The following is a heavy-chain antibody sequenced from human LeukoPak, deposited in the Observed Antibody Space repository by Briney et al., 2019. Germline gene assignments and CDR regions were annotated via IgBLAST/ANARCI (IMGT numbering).Heavy chain of an antibody. CDR1: GGSISSSSYY. D-gene: IGHD5-18*01. J-gene: IGHJ6*03. Sequence: SETLSLTCTVSGGSISSSSYYWGWIRQPPGTGLEWIGSIYYSGSTYYNPSLKSRVTISVDTSKNQFSLKLSSVTAADTAVYYCARIQRGYSYGNPNYYYYYYMDVWGKGTTVTISS. CDR2: IYYSGST. V-gene: IGHV4-39*01. CDR3: ARIQRGYSYGNPNYYYYYYMDV.